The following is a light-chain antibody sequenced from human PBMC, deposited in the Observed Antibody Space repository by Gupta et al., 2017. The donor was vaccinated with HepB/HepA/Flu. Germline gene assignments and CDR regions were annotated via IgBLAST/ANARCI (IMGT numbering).Light chain of an antibody. CDR2: AAS. V-gene: IGKV1-9*01. Sequence: DIQLTQSPSFLSASVGDRVTITCRASQGIGTTLPWYQQKPGKAPKLLIYAASTLQTGVPSRFSGSRSGIEFTLTISIRQPEDFATYFCPQLKSYPRVTFGPGTLIEIK. CDR1: QGIGTT. J-gene: IGKJ5*01. CDR3: PQLKSYPRVT.